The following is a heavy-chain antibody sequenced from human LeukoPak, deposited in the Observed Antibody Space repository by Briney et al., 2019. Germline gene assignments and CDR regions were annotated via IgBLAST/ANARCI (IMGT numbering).Heavy chain of an antibody. J-gene: IGHJ4*02. CDR3: ARRAARPPYFDY. D-gene: IGHD6-6*01. V-gene: IGHV3-11*04. Sequence: GGSLRLSCAASGFTFSDYYMNWIRQAPGKGLEWVSYISSSASTIYYADPVKGRFTISRDNAKNSPFLLMNSLRAEDTAVYYCARRAARPPYFDYWGQGILVTASS. CDR1: GFTFSDYY. CDR2: ISSSASTI.